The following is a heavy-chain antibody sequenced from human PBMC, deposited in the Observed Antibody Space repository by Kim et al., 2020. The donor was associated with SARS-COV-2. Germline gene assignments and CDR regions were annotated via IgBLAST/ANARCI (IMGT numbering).Heavy chain of an antibody. CDR2: ISFGGVT. CDR1: GFTFSNYG. J-gene: IGHJ4*02. Sequence: GGSLRLSCAASGFTFSNYGVSWVRQAPGKGLEWVAAISFGGVTDYADSGRGRFTPSRDNPKSTVYLQMNTWRAEDTAVYYCAGMCGTTGCSCDYWGPGALVTVSS. V-gene: IGHV3-23*01. D-gene: IGHD2-2*01. CDR3: AGMCGTTGCSCDY.